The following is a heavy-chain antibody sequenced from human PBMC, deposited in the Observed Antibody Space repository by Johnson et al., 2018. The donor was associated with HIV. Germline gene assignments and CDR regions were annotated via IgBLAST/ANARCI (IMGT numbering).Heavy chain of an antibody. CDR3: ARDDILGAFDI. V-gene: IGHV3-11*04. Sequence: VQLVESGGGLVKPGGSLRLSCAASGFTFSDYYMNWMRQAPGKGLEWLSYISSSGTAKYYADSVKGRFTISRDNAKNSLYLQMNSLRAEDTAVYYCARDDILGAFDIWGQGTMVTVSS. D-gene: IGHD2-15*01. J-gene: IGHJ3*02. CDR1: GFTFSDYY. CDR2: ISSSGTAK.